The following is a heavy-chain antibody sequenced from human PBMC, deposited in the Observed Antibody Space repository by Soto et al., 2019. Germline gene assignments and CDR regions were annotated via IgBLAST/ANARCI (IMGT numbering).Heavy chain of an antibody. CDR1: GDTFNFYS. D-gene: IGHD3-10*01. CDR3: ASSYGSGYRAFDY. J-gene: IGHJ4*02. V-gene: IGHV1-69*02. CDR2: VNPILSMS. Sequence: QVQLVQSGAEVKRPGSSVKVSCKASGDTFNFYSINWVRQAPGVGLEWVGRVNPILSMSNYAQRFQGRVTRTXDXATSPAYMELRSLRSEDTAIYYCASSYGSGYRAFDYWGQGALVTVSS.